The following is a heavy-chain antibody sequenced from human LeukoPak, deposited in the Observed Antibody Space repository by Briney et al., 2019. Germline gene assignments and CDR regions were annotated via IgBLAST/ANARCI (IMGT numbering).Heavy chain of an antibody. V-gene: IGHV4-34*01. CDR2: INHSGST. CDR3: ARDLYGGLFDY. J-gene: IGHJ4*02. CDR1: GGSLTGYY. D-gene: IGHD4/OR15-4a*01. Sequence: SETLSLTCAVYGGSLTGYYWNWIRQPPGKGLEWIGEINHSGSTNYNPSLKSRVTMSVDTSKNQISLLLISVTAADAAVYYCARDLYGGLFDYWGQGTLVTVSS.